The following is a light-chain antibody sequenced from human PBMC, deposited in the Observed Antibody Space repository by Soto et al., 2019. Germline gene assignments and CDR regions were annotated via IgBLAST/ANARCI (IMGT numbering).Light chain of an antibody. CDR3: QQSYISPYT. CDR1: QSINIY. CDR2: AAS. V-gene: IGKV1-39*01. Sequence: IQLTQSPSSLSASVGDRVTVTCRASQSINIYLNWSQQKPGKAPTLIIYAASSLQSGAPSKFSGGGSRPDFTLTSSSLQPEVFATCCCQQSYISPYTFGQGTNLDI. J-gene: IGKJ2*01.